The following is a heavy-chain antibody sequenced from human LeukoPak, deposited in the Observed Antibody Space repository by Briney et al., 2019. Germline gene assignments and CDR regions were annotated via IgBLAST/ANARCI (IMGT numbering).Heavy chain of an antibody. Sequence: PSETLSLTCTVSGGSISSYYWSWIRQPAGKGLEWIGHIYTSGSTNYNPSLKSRVTMSVDTSKNQLSLKLSSVAAADTAVYYCARQNYDYVWGSYRLYYFDYWGQGTLVTVSS. D-gene: IGHD3-16*02. CDR1: GGSISSYY. J-gene: IGHJ4*02. CDR2: IYTSGST. V-gene: IGHV4-4*07. CDR3: ARQNYDYVWGSYRLYYFDY.